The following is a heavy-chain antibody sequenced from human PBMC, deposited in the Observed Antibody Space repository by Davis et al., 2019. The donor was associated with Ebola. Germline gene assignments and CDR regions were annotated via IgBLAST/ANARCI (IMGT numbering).Heavy chain of an antibody. Sequence: ASAKVSCKASGYTFTSYYMHWVRQAPGQGLEWMGMINPIGNSATYAQSFQGRVTMTGDTSMSTVYMELSSLTSEETAIYYCARVRRPAYQLTSKIYYGMDVWGQGTTVTVSS. CDR3: ARVRRPAYQLTSKIYYGMDV. J-gene: IGHJ6*02. CDR2: INPIGNSA. CDR1: GYTFTSYY. V-gene: IGHV1-46*01. D-gene: IGHD2-2*01.